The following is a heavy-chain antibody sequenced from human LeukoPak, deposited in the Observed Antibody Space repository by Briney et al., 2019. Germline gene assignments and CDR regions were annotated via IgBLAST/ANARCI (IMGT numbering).Heavy chain of an antibody. CDR2: ISAYNGNT. CDR3: ASPYGSGSYYFL. V-gene: IGHV1-18*01. D-gene: IGHD3-10*01. J-gene: IGHJ4*02. Sequence: ASVKASCKASGYTFTSYGISWVRQAPGQGLEWMGWISAYNGNTNYAQKLQGRVTMTTDTSTSTAYMELRSLRSDDTAVYYCASPYGSGSYYFLWGQGTLVTVSS. CDR1: GYTFTSYG.